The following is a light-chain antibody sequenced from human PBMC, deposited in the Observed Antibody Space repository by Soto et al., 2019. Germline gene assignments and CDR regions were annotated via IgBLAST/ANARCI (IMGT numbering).Light chain of an antibody. CDR2: GAS. V-gene: IGKV1-39*01. CDR3: QQSYFILGT. Sequence: DIQMTQSPSSLSASVGDRVTITCRASQYIGDFLNWYQQTPGHPPKLLIFGASNLHIGVPSRFSGSGSGTEFTFTISNLQPEDFATYYCQQSYFILGTFGRGTKVEI. CDR1: QYIGDF. J-gene: IGKJ1*01.